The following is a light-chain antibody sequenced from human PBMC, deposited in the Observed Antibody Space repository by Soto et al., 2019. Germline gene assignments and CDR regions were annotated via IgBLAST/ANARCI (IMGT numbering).Light chain of an antibody. CDR3: MQGTHWPYT. CDR2: KIS. CDR1: QSLVSSDGNAY. V-gene: IGKV2-30*01. Sequence: DIVMTQFPLSLAVTLGQPASISCRSSQSLVSSDGNAYLNWFHQRPGQSPRRLIYKISNRDSGVPDRFSGSESGSGFTLKIRRVEAEDVGVYYCMQGTHWPYTFGQGTKLEI. J-gene: IGKJ2*01.